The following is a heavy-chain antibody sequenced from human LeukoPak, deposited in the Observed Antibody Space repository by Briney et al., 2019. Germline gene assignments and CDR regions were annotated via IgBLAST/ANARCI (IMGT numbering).Heavy chain of an antibody. CDR3: ARDGFGTGSN. V-gene: IGHV3-7*03. J-gene: IGHJ4*02. Sequence: PGGSLRLSCAASGLTFSNYWMDWVRQALGKGLEWVANIKQDGSEKNYVDSVKGRFIISRDNAKNSLYLQMNTLRADDTAVYYCARDGFGTGSNWGQGTLVTVSS. D-gene: IGHD3-16*01. CDR1: GLTFSNYW. CDR2: IKQDGSEK.